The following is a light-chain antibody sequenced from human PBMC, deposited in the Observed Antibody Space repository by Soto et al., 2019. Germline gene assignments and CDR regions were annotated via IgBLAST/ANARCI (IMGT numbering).Light chain of an antibody. CDR1: QYIDNW. CDR3: QQTNSFPLT. CDR2: DAS. Sequence: MIQSPSSLSAYVGDRVTITWRSSQYIDNWVAWYQQKPGKAPELLISDASNLQSGVPSRFSGSESGTEFTLTINSLQPEDIATYFCQQTNSFPLTFGGGTMVDIK. J-gene: IGKJ4*01. V-gene: IGKV1-12*01.